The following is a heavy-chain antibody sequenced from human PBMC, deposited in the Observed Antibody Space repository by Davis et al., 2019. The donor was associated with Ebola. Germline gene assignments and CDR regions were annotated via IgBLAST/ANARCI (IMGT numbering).Heavy chain of an antibody. Sequence: GESLKISCAASGFTFNNYWMSWVRQVPGKGLEWVSVIYDQSSAYADAVRGRFIISRDKSNNTLYLQMNSLRVDDTAVYYCATTQWLREFDNWGQGTLVTVSS. V-gene: IGHV3-53*05. D-gene: IGHD6-19*01. CDR1: GFTFNNYW. J-gene: IGHJ4*02. CDR2: IYDQSS. CDR3: ATTQWLREFDN.